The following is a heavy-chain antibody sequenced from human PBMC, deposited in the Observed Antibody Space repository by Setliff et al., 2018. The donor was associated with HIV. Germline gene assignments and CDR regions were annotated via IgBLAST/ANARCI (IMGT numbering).Heavy chain of an antibody. CDR2: FYYSGST. D-gene: IGHD3-10*01. V-gene: IGHV4-39*07. Sequence: SETLSLTCNVSGLSFRNSFYYRGWIRQPPGKGLEWIGSFYYSGSTSYNPSLKGRVTISGDTSKNQFFLKLSSVTAADTAVYYCARDMGVWGVRGVTSGVMDVWGQGTTVTVSS. CDR1: GLSFRNSFYY. J-gene: IGHJ6*02. CDR3: ARDMGVWGVRGVTSGVMDV.